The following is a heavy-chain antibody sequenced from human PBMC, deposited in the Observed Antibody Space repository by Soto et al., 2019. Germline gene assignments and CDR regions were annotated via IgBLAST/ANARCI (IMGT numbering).Heavy chain of an antibody. V-gene: IGHV3-7*01. CDR2: IKQDGSEK. D-gene: IGHD3-16*02. J-gene: IGHJ4*02. Sequence: VQLVESGGGLVQPGGSLRLSCAASGFTFSSYWMSWVRQAPGKGLEWVANIKQDGSEKYYVDSVKGRFTISRDNAKNSLYLQMNSLRAEDTAVYYCARGYDYIWGSYRFVPLDYWGQGTLVTVSS. CDR3: ARGYDYIWGSYRFVPLDY. CDR1: GFTFSSYW.